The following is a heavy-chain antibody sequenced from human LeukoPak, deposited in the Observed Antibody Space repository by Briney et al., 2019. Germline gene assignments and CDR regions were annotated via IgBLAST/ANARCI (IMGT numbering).Heavy chain of an antibody. CDR1: GFDFSGSA. Sequence: GGSLRLSCAASGFDFSGSAIHWVRQASGRGLEWVGRIRIKANSYATAYAASVKGRFTISRDDSKNTAYLQMNSLKTEDTAVYYCARWGARLSHYYIDVWGKGTTVIVSS. J-gene: IGHJ6*03. D-gene: IGHD1-26*01. V-gene: IGHV3-73*01. CDR3: ARWGARLSHYYIDV. CDR2: IRIKANSYAT.